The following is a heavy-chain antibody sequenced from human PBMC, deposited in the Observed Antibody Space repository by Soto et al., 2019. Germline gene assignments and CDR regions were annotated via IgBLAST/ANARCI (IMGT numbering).Heavy chain of an antibody. V-gene: IGHV4-39*01. CDR2: IYYSGST. CDR1: GGSISSSSYY. D-gene: IGHD3-10*01. Sequence: SETLSLTCTVSGGSISSSSYYWGWIRQPPGKGLEWIGSIYYSGSTYYNPSLKSRVTISVDTSKNQFSLKLSSVTAADTAVYYCARLVTMVRGVIYYYYGMDVWG. CDR3: ARLVTMVRGVIYYYYGMDV. J-gene: IGHJ6*01.